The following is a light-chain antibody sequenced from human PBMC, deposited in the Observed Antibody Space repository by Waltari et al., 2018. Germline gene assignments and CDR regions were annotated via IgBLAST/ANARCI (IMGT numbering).Light chain of an antibody. CDR2: AAS. J-gene: IGKJ5*01. V-gene: IGKV3-15*01. CDR3: QQYNRWPPIT. CDR1: QSIASN. Sequence: ELVMTQSPATLYLFPGERATLPCRARQSIASNLAWYQQKPAQAPRLLIYAASTRSTGISARFRGSGSGAEFTLTISSLQSEDSAVYYCQQYNRWPPITFGQGTRLGIK.